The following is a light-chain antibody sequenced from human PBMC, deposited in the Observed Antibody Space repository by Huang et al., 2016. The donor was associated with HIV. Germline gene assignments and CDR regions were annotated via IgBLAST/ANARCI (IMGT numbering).Light chain of an antibody. CDR1: QSLLHSDVNTY. Sequence: VMVQSPLSLPVTLGQPASISCKSSQSLLHSDVNTYLNWFHQMPGHSPRRLIYDVSKRDSGVPDRFSGSGSGTDFTLTISRVEAEDVGVYYCMQGTHWYTFGPGTKLEI. J-gene: IGKJ2*01. V-gene: IGKV2-30*02. CDR2: DVS. CDR3: MQGTHWYT.